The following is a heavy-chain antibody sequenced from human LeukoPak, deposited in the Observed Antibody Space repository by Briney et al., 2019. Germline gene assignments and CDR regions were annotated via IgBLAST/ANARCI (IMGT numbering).Heavy chain of an antibody. J-gene: IGHJ4*02. CDR1: GFTFSSYA. CDR3: AKTGEGGVTSPFDY. D-gene: IGHD3-16*01. V-gene: IGHV3-30*07. CDR2: ISYDGSNK. Sequence: GGSLRLSCAASGFTFSSYAMHWVRQAPGKGLEWVAVISYDGSNKYYADSVKGRFTISRDNSKNTLYLQMNSLRAEDTAVYYCAKTGEGGVTSPFDYWGQGTLVTVSS.